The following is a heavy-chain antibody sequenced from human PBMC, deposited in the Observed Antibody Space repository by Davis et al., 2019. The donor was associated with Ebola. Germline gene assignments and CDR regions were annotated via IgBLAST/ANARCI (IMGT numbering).Heavy chain of an antibody. Sequence: GESLKISCADSVITFSSYAMTWVRQAPGKGLEWVSAISGSGGTTYYAGSVKGRFTVSRDNSKKTMYLQMNSLRAEDTAVYYCANDDLMYGDAGLFDYYYYGMDVWGQGTTVTVSS. CDR3: ANDDLMYGDAGLFDYYYYGMDV. J-gene: IGHJ6*02. CDR2: ISGSGGTT. D-gene: IGHD4-17*01. V-gene: IGHV3-23*01. CDR1: VITFSSYA.